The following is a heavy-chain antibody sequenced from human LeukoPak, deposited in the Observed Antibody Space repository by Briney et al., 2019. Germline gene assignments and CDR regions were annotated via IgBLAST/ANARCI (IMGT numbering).Heavy chain of an antibody. CDR2: MNPTSGHT. D-gene: IGHD3-10*01. CDR3: ARSPVGVRKKHDF. Sequence: GASVKVSCKASGYTFTSYDINWVRQATGQGLEWMGWMNPTSGHTGYVQNFQGRVTMTRDTSISTAYMELNSLTSEDTAVYYCARSPVGVRKKHDFWGQGTLVIVSS. V-gene: IGHV1-8*01. J-gene: IGHJ4*02. CDR1: GYTFTSYD.